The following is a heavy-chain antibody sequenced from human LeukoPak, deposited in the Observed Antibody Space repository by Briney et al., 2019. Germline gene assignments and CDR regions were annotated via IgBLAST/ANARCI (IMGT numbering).Heavy chain of an antibody. CDR1: GFTVSTNY. CDR2: IYGGGGT. D-gene: IGHD6-13*01. Sequence: GSLRLSCAASGFTVSTNYMSWVRQAPGKGLEWVSVIYGGGGTSYADSVKGRFTISRDNSKNTLYLQMDSQRAEDTAVYYCARDSPTAAGLFQHWGQGTLVTVSS. J-gene: IGHJ1*01. CDR3: ARDSPTAAGLFQH. V-gene: IGHV3-53*01.